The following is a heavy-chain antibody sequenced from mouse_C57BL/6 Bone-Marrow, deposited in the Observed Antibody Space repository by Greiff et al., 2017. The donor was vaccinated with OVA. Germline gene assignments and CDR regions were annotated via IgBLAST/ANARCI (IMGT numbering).Heavy chain of an antibody. V-gene: IGHV1-81*01. J-gene: IGHJ1*03. Sequence: QVQLQQSGAELARPGASVKLSCKASGYTFTSSGISWVKQRPGQGLEWIGEIYPRSGNTYYNEKFKGKATLTADKSSSTAYMELRSLTSEDSAVYFCARWGVVYWYFDVWGTGTTVTVSS. CDR1: GYTFTSSG. CDR3: ARWGVVYWYFDV. D-gene: IGHD1-1*01. CDR2: IYPRSGNT.